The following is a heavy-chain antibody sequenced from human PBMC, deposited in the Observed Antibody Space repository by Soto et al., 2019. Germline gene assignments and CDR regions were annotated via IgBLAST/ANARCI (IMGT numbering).Heavy chain of an antibody. CDR3: TRANIENSYGLYDAFDI. D-gene: IGHD5-18*01. CDR2: MNPKSGGA. CDR1: GYTFTDYY. V-gene: IGHV1-2*02. J-gene: IGHJ3*02. Sequence: ASVKVSCKTSGYTFTDYYTHWVRQAPGQGLEWMGWMNPKSGGAYFAQKFQGRVTLTRDTSIGTAYIEVNSLASDDTAVYFCTRANIENSYGLYDAFDIWGQGTTVTVSS.